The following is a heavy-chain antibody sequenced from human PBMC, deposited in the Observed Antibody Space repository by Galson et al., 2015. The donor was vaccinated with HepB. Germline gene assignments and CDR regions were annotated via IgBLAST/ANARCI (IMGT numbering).Heavy chain of an antibody. D-gene: IGHD6-19*01. CDR2: MKGDGGDK. V-gene: IGHV3-7*01. CDR3: ARGGGSGWSVNY. Sequence: SLRLSCAASGFTFTDYWMSWVRQAPGKGLEWVASMKGDGGDKYSVDSVKGRFTISRDNAKNALYLQMNSLRVDDTAFYYCARGGGSGWSVNYWGQGTLVTVSS. CDR1: GFTFTDYW. J-gene: IGHJ4*02.